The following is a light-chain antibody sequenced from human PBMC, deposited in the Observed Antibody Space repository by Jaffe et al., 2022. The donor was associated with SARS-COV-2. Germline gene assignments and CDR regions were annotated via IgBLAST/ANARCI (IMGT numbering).Light chain of an antibody. CDR2: DAS. CDR3: QQYGNFPWT. V-gene: IGKV1-33*01. CDR1: QDISFY. Sequence: DIQMTQSPSSLSASVGDRVTITCQASQDISFYLNWYQQRPGRAPKLLIFDASNLQTGVPSRFRGSRSGTDFTFTITSLQPEDIATYFCQQYGNFPWTFGQGTKVEIK. J-gene: IGKJ1*01.